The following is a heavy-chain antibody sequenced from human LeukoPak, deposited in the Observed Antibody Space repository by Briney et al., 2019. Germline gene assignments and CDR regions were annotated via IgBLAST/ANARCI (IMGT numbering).Heavy chain of an antibody. CDR2: ISGSGGST. V-gene: IGHV3-23*01. CDR1: EFPFSGYK. J-gene: IGHJ4*02. Sequence: GGSLRLSCGASEFPFSGYKMSWVRQAPGKGLEWVSAISGSGGSTYYADSVKGRFTISRDNSKNTLYLQMNSLRAEDTAVYYCAKDLDVVVPAAIDFDYWGQGTLVTVSS. D-gene: IGHD2-2*01. CDR3: AKDLDVVVPAAIDFDY.